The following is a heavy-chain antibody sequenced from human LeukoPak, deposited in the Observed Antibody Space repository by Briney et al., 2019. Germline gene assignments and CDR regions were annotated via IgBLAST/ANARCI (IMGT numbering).Heavy chain of an antibody. CDR1: GDSISSDY. CDR3: ARDLRWQLLRRGAFDI. V-gene: IGHV4-59*01. J-gene: IGHJ3*02. CDR2: IYYSGST. Sequence: PSETLSPTCTVSGDSISSDYWSWIRQPPGKGLERIGYIYYSGSTDYNPSLKSRVTISVDTSKNQFSLKLSSVTAADTAVYYCARDLRWQLLRRGAFDIWGQGTMVTVSS. D-gene: IGHD1-26*01.